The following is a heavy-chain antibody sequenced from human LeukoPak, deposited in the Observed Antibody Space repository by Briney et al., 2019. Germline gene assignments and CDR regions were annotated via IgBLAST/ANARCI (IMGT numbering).Heavy chain of an antibody. J-gene: IGHJ4*02. CDR3: ARGPKGYGAGAVDY. Sequence: SETLSLTCTVSGGSISSYYWSWIRQPPGKGLEWIGYIYYSGSTNYHPSLKSRVTISVDTSKNEFSLKLSSVTAADTAVYYCARGPKGYGAGAVDYWGQGTLVTVSS. CDR2: IYYSGST. CDR1: GGSISSYY. D-gene: IGHD6-13*01. V-gene: IGHV4-59*12.